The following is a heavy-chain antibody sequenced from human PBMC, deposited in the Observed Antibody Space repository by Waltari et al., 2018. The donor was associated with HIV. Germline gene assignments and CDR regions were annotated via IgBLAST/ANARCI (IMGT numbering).Heavy chain of an antibody. CDR2: ISLNSGKL. CDR1: GFPFDAFA. Sequence: EVQLVESGGGLVQPGRSLRLSCAASGFPFDAFAMHWVRQDPGKGLGWVSDISLNSGKLGYADSVKGRFTISEDNAKSSLYLQLTSLGVEDTAFYYYVKLGDSGYDFSYFDYWGQGTLVTVSS. CDR3: VKLGDSGYDFSYFDY. D-gene: IGHD5-12*01. V-gene: IGHV3-9*01. J-gene: IGHJ4*02.